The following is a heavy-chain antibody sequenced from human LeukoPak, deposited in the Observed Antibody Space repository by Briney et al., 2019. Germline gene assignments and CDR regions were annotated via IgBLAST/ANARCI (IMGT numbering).Heavy chain of an antibody. V-gene: IGHV4-34*01. Sequence: SETLSLTCAVYGGSFSGYYWSWIRQPPGKGLEWIGEINHSGSTNYNPSLKSRVTISVDTSKNQFSLKLSSVTAADTAVYYCARGPPLRGTMVRGARPLRWFDPWGQGTLVTVSS. J-gene: IGHJ5*02. CDR3: ARGPPLRGTMVRGARPLRWFDP. CDR2: INHSGST. CDR1: GGSFSGYY. D-gene: IGHD3-10*01.